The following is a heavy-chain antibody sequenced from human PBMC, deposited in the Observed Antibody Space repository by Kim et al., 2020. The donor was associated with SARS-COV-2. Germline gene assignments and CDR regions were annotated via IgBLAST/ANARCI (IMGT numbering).Heavy chain of an antibody. D-gene: IGHD3-10*01. V-gene: IGHV1-46*01. J-gene: IGHJ4*02. Sequence: ASVKVSCKASGYTFTSYYMHWVRQAPGQGLEWMGIINPSGGSTSYAQKFQGRVTMTRDTSTSTVYMELRSLRSEDTAVYYCARGQPRAIWFGELPPLDYWGQGTLVTVSS. CDR2: INPSGGST. CDR1: GYTFTSYY. CDR3: ARGQPRAIWFGELPPLDY.